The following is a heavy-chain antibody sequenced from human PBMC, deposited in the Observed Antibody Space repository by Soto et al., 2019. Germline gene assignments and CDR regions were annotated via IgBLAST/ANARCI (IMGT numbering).Heavy chain of an antibody. CDR3: ATGGVGRGYPRQIDY. Sequence: EVQLLESGGGLVQPGGSLRLSCAASGFTFSSYAMSWVRQAPGKGLEWVSAISGSGGSTYYADSVKGRFTISRDNSKNTLYLQMNSLRAEDTAVYYCATGGVGRGYPRQIDYWGQGTLVTVSS. V-gene: IGHV3-23*01. CDR2: ISGSGGST. D-gene: IGHD3-22*01. J-gene: IGHJ4*02. CDR1: GFTFSSYA.